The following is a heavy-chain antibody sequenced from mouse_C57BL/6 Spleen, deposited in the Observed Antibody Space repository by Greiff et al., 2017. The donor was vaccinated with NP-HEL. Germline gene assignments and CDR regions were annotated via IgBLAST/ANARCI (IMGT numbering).Heavy chain of an antibody. CDR3: ARPNYYGSSWFAY. D-gene: IGHD1-1*01. Sequence: QVQLQQPGAELVKPGASVKWCGKAGGEKGNSDGRNGGKQRPGQGREWIGMIHPKSGRSNYNEKFKSKATLTVDKSSSTAYMQLSSLTSEDSAVYYCARPNYYGSSWFAYWGQGTLVTVSA. CDR2: IHPKSGRS. CDR1: GEKGNSDG. J-gene: IGHJ3*01. V-gene: IGHV1-64*01.